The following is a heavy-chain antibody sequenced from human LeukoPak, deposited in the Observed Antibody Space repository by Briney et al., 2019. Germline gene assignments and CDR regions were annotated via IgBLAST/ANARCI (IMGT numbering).Heavy chain of an antibody. CDR3: ARVDLYDAFDI. J-gene: IGHJ3*02. CDR2: INSDGSST. CDR1: GFTFSSYW. Sequence: GSLRLSCAASGFTFSSYWMHWVRQAPGKGLVWVSRINSDGSSTSYADSVKGRFTISRDNAKNTLYLQMNSLRAEDTAVYYCARVDLYDAFDIWGQGTMVTVSS. V-gene: IGHV3-74*01.